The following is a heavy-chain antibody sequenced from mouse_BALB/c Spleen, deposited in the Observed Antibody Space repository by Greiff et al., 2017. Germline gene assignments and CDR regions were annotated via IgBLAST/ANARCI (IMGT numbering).Heavy chain of an antibody. D-gene: IGHD2-14*01. J-gene: IGHJ2*01. Sequence: EVHLVESGGGLVQPGGSRKLSCAASGFTFSSFGMHWVRQAPEKGLEWVAYISSGSSTIYYADTVKGRFTISRDNPKNTLFLQMTSLRSEDTAMYYCARDYYRYLDYWGQGTTLTVSS. CDR3: ARDYYRYLDY. CDR1: GFTFSSFG. V-gene: IGHV5-17*02. CDR2: ISSGSSTI.